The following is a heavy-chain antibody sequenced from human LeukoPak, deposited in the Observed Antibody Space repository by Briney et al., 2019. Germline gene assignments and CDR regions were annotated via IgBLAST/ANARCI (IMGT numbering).Heavy chain of an antibody. Sequence: ASVKVSCKASGYTLTSYGISWVRQAPGQGLEWMGWISAYNGNTHYAQKLQGRVTMTTDTSTSTVYMELRSLRSDDTAVYYCARGSPPRRNYDSRGYYSYYFDYWGQGTLVTVSS. CDR1: GYTLTSYG. J-gene: IGHJ4*02. V-gene: IGHV1-18*01. D-gene: IGHD3-22*01. CDR2: ISAYNGNT. CDR3: ARGSPPRRNYDSRGYYSYYFDY.